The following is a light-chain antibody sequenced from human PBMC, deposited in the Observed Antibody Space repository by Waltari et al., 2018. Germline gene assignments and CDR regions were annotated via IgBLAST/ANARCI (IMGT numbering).Light chain of an antibody. CDR2: VNSDGSH. V-gene: IGLV4-69*01. CDR1: SGHSSYA. J-gene: IGLJ2*01. CDR3: QTWGTGPRV. Sequence: QVVLTQSPSASASLGASVKLTCTLSSGHSSYAIAWHRQQPEKGPRYLMKVNSDGSHNKGAGIPERFSGSSSGAERYLTISGLQSEDEADYYCQTWGTGPRVFGGGTKLTVL.